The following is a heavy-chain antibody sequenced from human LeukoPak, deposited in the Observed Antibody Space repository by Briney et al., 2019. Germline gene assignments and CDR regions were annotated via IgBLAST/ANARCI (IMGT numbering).Heavy chain of an antibody. Sequence: GASVKVSCKASGYTFTSYGISWVRQATGQGLEWMGWISAYNGNTNYAQKLQGRVTMTTDTSTSTAYMELRRLRSDDTVVYYCARGMRIAAKLFPGDSQDYWVQGTLVTVSS. CDR1: GYTFTSYG. CDR2: ISAYNGNT. D-gene: IGHD6-13*01. CDR3: ARGMRIAAKLFPGDSQDY. J-gene: IGHJ4*02. V-gene: IGHV1-18*01.